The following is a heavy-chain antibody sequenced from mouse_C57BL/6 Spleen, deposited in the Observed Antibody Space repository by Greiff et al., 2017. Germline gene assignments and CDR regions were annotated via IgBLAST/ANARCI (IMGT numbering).Heavy chain of an antibody. D-gene: IGHD2-2*01. J-gene: IGHJ3*01. CDR1: GYTFPSYW. CDR3: AKGGYGYGAIAY. CDR2: INPGGGYT. Sequence: SGAELAKPGASVKMSCKASGYTFPSYWMHWVKQRPGQGLEWIGYINPGGGYTKYNQKFKDKATLTADKYSSTAYMQLSSLTYEDSAVYYCAKGGYGYGAIAYCGKGTLVAVTA. V-gene: IGHV1-7*01.